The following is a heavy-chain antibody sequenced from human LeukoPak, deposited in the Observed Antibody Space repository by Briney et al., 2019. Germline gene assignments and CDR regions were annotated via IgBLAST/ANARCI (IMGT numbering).Heavy chain of an antibody. CDR2: ISGSGGTT. J-gene: IGHJ4*02. CDR3: AKDHLPGIVVADRGY. Sequence: GGSLRLSCAASGFTFSSDAMSWVRQAPGKGLEWVSAISGSGGTTYYADSVKGRFTISRDNSKNTLYLQINSLRAEDTAVYYCAKDHLPGIVVADRGYWGLGTLVTVSS. D-gene: IGHD6-19*01. V-gene: IGHV3-23*01. CDR1: GFTFSSDA.